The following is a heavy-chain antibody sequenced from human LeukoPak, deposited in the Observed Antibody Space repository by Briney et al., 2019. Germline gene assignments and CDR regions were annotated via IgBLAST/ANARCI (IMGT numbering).Heavy chain of an antibody. CDR2: VNPNSGNR. V-gene: IGHV1-8*03. D-gene: IGHD3-9*01. CDR3: ARGTISGSRSFDP. J-gene: IGHJ5*02. CDR1: GYTFTNYD. Sequence: GASVKVSCKASGYTFTNYDINWVRQATGQGLEWMGWVNPNSGNRGYAQKFQGRLTITRNTSISTAYLDLSSLRSDDTAVYYCARGTISGSRSFDPRGQGTLVTVSS.